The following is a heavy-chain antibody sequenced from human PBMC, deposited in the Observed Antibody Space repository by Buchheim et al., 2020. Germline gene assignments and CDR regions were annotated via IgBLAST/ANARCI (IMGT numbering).Heavy chain of an antibody. CDR3: ARVMDRAAYGMDV. V-gene: IGHV3-33*01. CDR1: GFTLSSFA. J-gene: IGHJ6*02. CDR2: IWYDGSNK. Sequence: QVQLVESGGGVVQPGRSLGLSCTASGFTLSSFAMSWVRQAPGKGLEWVAIIWYDGSNKYYTESVKGRFTVSRDNSKNTLYLERSSLRADDTAVYYCARVMDRAAYGMDVWGQGTT. D-gene: IGHD5-18*01.